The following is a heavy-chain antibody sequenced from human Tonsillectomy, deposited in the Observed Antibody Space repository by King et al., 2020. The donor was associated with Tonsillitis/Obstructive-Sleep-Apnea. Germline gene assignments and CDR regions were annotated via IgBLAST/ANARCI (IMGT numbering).Heavy chain of an antibody. Sequence: VQLVESGGGAVQLGRSVTLSCTASGFTFRNYGMHWVSQAPGKGLKWVAVMCNDGSRIYYEDSVKGRFTISRDNSKNTLYLQMNSLRAEDTAVYYCARDLRKGSYMDVWGKGTTVTVSS. J-gene: IGHJ6*03. CDR2: MCNDGSRI. CDR1: GFTFRNYG. V-gene: IGHV3-33*01. CDR3: ARDLRKGSYMDV.